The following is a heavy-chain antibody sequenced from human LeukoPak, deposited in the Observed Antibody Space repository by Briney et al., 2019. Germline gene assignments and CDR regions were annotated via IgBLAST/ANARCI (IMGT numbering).Heavy chain of an antibody. D-gene: IGHD4-17*01. J-gene: IGHJ4*02. CDR1: GFPFSSHG. CDR3: AKDLDGDYFDY. V-gene: IGHV3-23*01. CDR2: ISPGGPT. Sequence: GSLRLSCAGSGFPFSSHGMNWVRQAPGKELEWVSGISPGGPTYYADSVKGRFTISRDDSKNTLYLQMNSLRAEDTAVYYCAKDLDGDYFDYWGQGTLVTVSS.